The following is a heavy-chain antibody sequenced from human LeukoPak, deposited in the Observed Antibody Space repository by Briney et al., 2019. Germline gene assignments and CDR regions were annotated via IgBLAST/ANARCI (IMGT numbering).Heavy chain of an antibody. J-gene: IGHJ4*02. D-gene: IGHD2-21*02. CDR3: ARQREDCGGDCYLDY. Sequence: SETLSLTCTVSGGSITSSSYYWVWIRQPPGKGLEWIGSIYYSGSNYYNPSIKSRVTISVDTSKNQFSLKLSSVTAADTAVYYCARQREDCGGDCYLDYWGQGTLVTVSS. CDR1: GGSITSSSYY. V-gene: IGHV4-39*01. CDR2: IYYSGSN.